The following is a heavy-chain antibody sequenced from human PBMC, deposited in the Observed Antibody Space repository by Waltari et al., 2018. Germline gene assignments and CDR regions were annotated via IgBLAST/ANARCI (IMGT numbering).Heavy chain of an antibody. J-gene: IGHJ4*02. Sequence: QVQLVESGGGVVQPGRALRLACAASGFTFSSYAMHWVRQAPGKGLEWVAVRSYYGGNKYYADSVKGRVTISSDNAKNTMDRQMNSLRAEDTAVYYCASDREGWLQFGYWGQGTLVTVAS. CDR3: ASDREGWLQFGY. CDR1: GFTFSSYA. D-gene: IGHD5-12*01. V-gene: IGHV3-30-3*01. CDR2: RSYYGGNK.